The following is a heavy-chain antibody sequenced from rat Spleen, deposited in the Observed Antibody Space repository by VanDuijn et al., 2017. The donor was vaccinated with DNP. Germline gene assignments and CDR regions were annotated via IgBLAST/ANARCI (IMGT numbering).Heavy chain of an antibody. V-gene: IGHV5-19*01. Sequence: EVQLVESGGGPVQPGRSLKLSCVASGFIFSNYGIHWIRQAPTKGLEWVASISPSGGSTFYRESVKGRFTISKNNAKSTLYLQMDSLRSEDTATYYGATGGYGGYSEGNWFADWGQGTLVTVSS. D-gene: IGHD1-11*01. CDR1: GFIFSNYG. CDR3: ATGGYGGYSEGNWFAD. J-gene: IGHJ3*01. CDR2: ISPSGGST.